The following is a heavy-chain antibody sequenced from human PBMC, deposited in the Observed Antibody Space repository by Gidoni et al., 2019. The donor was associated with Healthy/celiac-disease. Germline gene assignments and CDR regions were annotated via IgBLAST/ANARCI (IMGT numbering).Heavy chain of an antibody. J-gene: IGHJ6*03. CDR2: ISGSGGST. CDR1: GFTFSSYA. V-gene: IGHV3-23*01. CDR3: AKDSKGTAYYYYYMDV. Sequence: EVQLLESGGGLVQPGGSLRLSCAASGFTFSSYAMSWVRQAPGKGLEWVSAISGSGGSTYYADSVKGRFTISRDNSKNTPYLQMNSLRAEDTAVYYCAKDSKGTAYYYYYMDVWGKGTTVTVSS.